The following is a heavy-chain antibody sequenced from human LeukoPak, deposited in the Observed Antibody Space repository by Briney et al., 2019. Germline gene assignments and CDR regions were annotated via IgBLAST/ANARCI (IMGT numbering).Heavy chain of an antibody. Sequence: PGGSLRLSCAASGFTFSSYAMSWVRQAPGKGLEWVSATSGSGGSTYYADSVKGRFTISRDNSKNTLYLQMNSLRAEDTAVYYCAKGDGDIVVVPAAMFFDYWGQGTLVTVSS. V-gene: IGHV3-23*01. CDR2: TSGSGGST. D-gene: IGHD2-2*01. J-gene: IGHJ4*02. CDR1: GFTFSSYA. CDR3: AKGDGDIVVVPAAMFFDY.